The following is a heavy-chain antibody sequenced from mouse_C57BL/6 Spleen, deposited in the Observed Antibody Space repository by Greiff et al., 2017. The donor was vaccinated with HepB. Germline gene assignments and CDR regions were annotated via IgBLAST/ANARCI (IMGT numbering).Heavy chain of an antibody. D-gene: IGHD1-1*01. CDR3: ARTDYGTGY. V-gene: IGHV1-59*01. CDR2: IDPSDSYT. J-gene: IGHJ2*01. Sequence: QVQLKQPGAELVRPGTSVKLSCKASGYTFTSYWMHWVKQRPGQGLEWIGVIDPSDSYTNYNQKFKGKATLTVDTSSSTAYMQLSSLTSEDSAVYYCARTDYGTGYWGQGTTLTVSS. CDR1: GYTFTSYW.